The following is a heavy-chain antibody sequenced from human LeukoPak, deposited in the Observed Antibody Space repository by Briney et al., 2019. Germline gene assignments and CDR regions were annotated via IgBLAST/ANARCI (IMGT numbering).Heavy chain of an antibody. V-gene: IGHV3-11*01. CDR3: ARVSDDYVWGSYRLVPGYYGMDV. CDR2: ISSSGSTI. Sequence: GGSLRLSCAASGFTFSDYYMSWVRQAPGKGLEWVSYISSSGSTIYYADSVKGRFTISRDNAKNSLYLQMNSLRAEDTAVYYCARVSDDYVWGSYRLVPGYYGMDVWGQGTTVTVSS. J-gene: IGHJ6*02. D-gene: IGHD3-16*02. CDR1: GFTFSDYY.